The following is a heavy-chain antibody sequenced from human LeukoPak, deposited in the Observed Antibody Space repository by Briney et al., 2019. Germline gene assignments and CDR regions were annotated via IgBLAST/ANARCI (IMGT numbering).Heavy chain of an antibody. J-gene: IGHJ4*02. CDR2: IYTSGST. CDR1: GGSISSYY. D-gene: IGHD2-2*01. Sequence: PSETLSLTCTVSGGSISSYYWSWIRQPAGKGLEWIGRIYTSGSTNYNPSLKSRVTMSVDTSKNQFSLKLSSVTAADTAVYYCARQEYQLLFGLNVYFDYWGQGTLVTVSS. V-gene: IGHV4-4*07. CDR3: ARQEYQLLFGLNVYFDY.